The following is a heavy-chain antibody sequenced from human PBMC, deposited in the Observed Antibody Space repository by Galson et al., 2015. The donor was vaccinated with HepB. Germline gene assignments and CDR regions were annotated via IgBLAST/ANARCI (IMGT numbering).Heavy chain of an antibody. CDR1: GYTFTTYA. CDR2: INTNTGNP. CDR3: ARDAKWFDP. Sequence: SVKVSCKASGYTFTTYAMNWVRQALGQGLEWMGRINTNTGNPTYAQGFTGRFVFSLDTSVSTAYLQISSLKAEDTAVYYCARDAKWFDPWGQGTLVTVSS. J-gene: IGHJ5*02. V-gene: IGHV7-4-1*02.